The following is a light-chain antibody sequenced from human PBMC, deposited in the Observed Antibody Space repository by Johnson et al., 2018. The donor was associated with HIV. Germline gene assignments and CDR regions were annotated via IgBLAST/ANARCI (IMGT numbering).Light chain of an antibody. J-gene: IGLJ1*01. CDR1: SSNIGKNY. V-gene: IGLV1-51*02. CDR2: ENK. Sequence: QSVLTQPPSVSAAPGQMVSISCYGSSSNIGKNYVSWYQQFPGTAPKLLIHENKKRPSGIPDRFSGSKSGTSATLDITGLQTGDEADYYCGTWDSSLSAGLFGTGTKVTVL. CDR3: GTWDSSLSAGL.